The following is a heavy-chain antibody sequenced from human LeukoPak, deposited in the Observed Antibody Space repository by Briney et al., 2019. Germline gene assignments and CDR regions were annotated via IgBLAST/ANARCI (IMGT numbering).Heavy chain of an antibody. J-gene: IGHJ4*02. Sequence: GGSLRLSCAACGFTFSTFWMSLVRQAPGKGLEWVANIKQDGSEKFYVDSVKGRFSISRDNAKNSLILQMNSLRAEDTAVYYCARTTITRFGVISQYYFDSWGQGNLVTVSS. V-gene: IGHV3-7*01. D-gene: IGHD3-3*01. CDR3: ARTTITRFGVISQYYFDS. CDR2: IKQDGSEK. CDR1: GFTFSTFW.